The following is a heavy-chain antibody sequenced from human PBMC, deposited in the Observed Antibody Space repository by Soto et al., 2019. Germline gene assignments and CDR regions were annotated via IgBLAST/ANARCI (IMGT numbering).Heavy chain of an antibody. CDR3: ARGALGDHRMED. D-gene: IGHD2-21*02. CDR1: GFTVSSNY. Sequence: EVPLVESGGGLVQPGGSLRLSCAASGFTVSSNYMSWVRQAPGKGLEWVSVIYSGGSTYYADSVKGRFTISRDNSKNTLYLQMNSLRAEDTAVYYCARGALGDHRMEDWGQGTLVTVSS. CDR2: IYSGGST. V-gene: IGHV3-66*01. J-gene: IGHJ4*02.